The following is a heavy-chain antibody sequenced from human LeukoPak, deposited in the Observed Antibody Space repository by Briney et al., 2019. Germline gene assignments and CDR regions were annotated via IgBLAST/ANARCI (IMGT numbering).Heavy chain of an antibody. V-gene: IGHV1-69*05. CDR2: IIPIFGTT. D-gene: IGHD2-2*02. CDR3: ARGGRYCSSTNCNIGWFDP. CDR1: GGTFSSYG. Sequence: ASVKVSCKASGGTFSSYGISWVRQAPGQGLEWMGGIIPIFGTTNYAQKFQGRVTIIMDESTSTACMELSSLRSEGTAVYYCARGGRYCSSTNCNIGWFDPWGQGTLVTVSS. J-gene: IGHJ5*02.